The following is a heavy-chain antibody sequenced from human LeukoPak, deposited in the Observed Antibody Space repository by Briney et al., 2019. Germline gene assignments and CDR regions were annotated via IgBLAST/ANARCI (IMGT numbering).Heavy chain of an antibody. J-gene: IGHJ6*03. V-gene: IGHV1-8*01. CDR3: ARCNQARIPRNTIFGVVMKVHYYYYYMDV. CDR2: MSPNSGNT. CDR1: VYTFTSYD. D-gene: IGHD3-3*01. Sequence: ASVKVSCKASVYTFTSYDINWVRQATGQGREWMGWMSPNSGNTGYAHKFQGRVTMTRNTSISTAYMELSSLRSEDTAVYYCARCNQARIPRNTIFGVVMKVHYYYYYMDVWGEGTTVTVSS.